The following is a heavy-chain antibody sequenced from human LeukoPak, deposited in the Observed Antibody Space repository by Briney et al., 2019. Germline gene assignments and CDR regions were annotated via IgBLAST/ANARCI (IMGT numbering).Heavy chain of an antibody. CDR3: ARYSGSYGARFDY. CDR1: GYTLTSYS. V-gene: IGHV1-18*01. J-gene: IGHJ4*02. Sequence: ASVKVSCKASGYTLTSYSISWVRQAPGQGLEWMGWISAYNGNTDLAQKLQGRVTMTTDTSTSTAYMELRSLRSDDTAVYYCARYSGSYGARFDYWGQGTLVSVSS. D-gene: IGHD1-26*01. CDR2: ISAYNGNT.